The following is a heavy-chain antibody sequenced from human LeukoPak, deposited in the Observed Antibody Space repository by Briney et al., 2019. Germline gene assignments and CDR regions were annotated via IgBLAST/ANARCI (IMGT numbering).Heavy chain of an antibody. D-gene: IGHD3-10*01. CDR2: ISSSGSTI. CDR1: GFTFSSYG. J-gene: IGHJ4*02. Sequence: PGGSLRLSCAVSGFTFSSYGMHWARQAPGKGLEWVSFISSSGSTIYYADSVKGRFTISRDNAKNSLYPQMNSLRAEDTAVYYCAKDLSPYGSGSKTYDFWGQGTLVAVSS. V-gene: IGHV3-48*04. CDR3: AKDLSPYGSGSKTYDF.